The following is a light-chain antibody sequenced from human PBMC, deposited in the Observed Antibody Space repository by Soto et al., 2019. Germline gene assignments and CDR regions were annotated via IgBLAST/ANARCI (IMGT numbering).Light chain of an antibody. CDR2: AAS. Sequence: ALRMTQSPSSLSASTGDRVTITCRASQDISSYLAWYQQKPGKAPKFLIYAASTLQSGVPSRFSGSGSGTDFTLTISCLQSEDFATYYCQQYYSYPRTFGQGTKVEIK. V-gene: IGKV1-8*01. CDR1: QDISSY. CDR3: QQYYSYPRT. J-gene: IGKJ1*01.